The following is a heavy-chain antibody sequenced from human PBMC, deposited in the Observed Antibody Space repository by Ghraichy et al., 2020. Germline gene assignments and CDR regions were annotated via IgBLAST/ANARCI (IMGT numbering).Heavy chain of an antibody. CDR1: GFAFSHAW. Sequence: GGSLRLSCAAGFAFSHAWMTWVRQAPGKGLEWVGLIKSISDGEATDYSAPVKGRFTISRDDSKNMLYLQMNSLKTEDTAVYYCATDLGEGWGQGTRVTVSS. J-gene: IGHJ4*02. CDR3: ATDLGEG. CDR2: IKSISDGEAT. V-gene: IGHV3-15*01.